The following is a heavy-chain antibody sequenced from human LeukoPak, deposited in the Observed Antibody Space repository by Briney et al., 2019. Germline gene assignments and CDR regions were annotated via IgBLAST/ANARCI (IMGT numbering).Heavy chain of an antibody. CDR2: IKQDGNEK. V-gene: IGHV3-7*01. J-gene: IGHJ4*02. Sequence: GGSLRLSCVASGFTFSNYWLTWVRQAPGQGLGRVANIKQDGNEKHYVGSVKCRFTIYRHNDKNTLYLKMNSLRAEDSAVYYCAGDRQIAYWGQGTLVTVSS. CDR3: AGDRQIAY. CDR1: GFTFSNYW.